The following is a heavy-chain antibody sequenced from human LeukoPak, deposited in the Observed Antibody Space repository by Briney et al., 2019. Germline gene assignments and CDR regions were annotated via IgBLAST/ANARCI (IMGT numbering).Heavy chain of an antibody. D-gene: IGHD2-2*01. V-gene: IGHV3-74*01. Sequence: GGSLRLSCAASGFTFSSYWMHWVRQAPGKGLVWVSRINSDGSSTSYADSVKGRFTISRDNAKNTLYLQMNSLRAEDTAVYYCAREDIVVVPAAISWFDPWGQGTLVTASS. CDR3: AREDIVVVPAAISWFDP. CDR2: INSDGSST. CDR1: GFTFSSYW. J-gene: IGHJ5*02.